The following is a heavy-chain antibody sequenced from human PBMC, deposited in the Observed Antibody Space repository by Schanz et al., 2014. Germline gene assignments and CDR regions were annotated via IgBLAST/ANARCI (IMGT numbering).Heavy chain of an antibody. D-gene: IGHD5-12*01. J-gene: IGHJ4*02. Sequence: EVQLLESGGGLVQPGGSLRLSCAASGFGFSSYSMNWVRQAPGKGLEWVSYISGSSRTIYYADSMKGRFTVSRDNAKNSVFLQMNSLRAEDTAVYYCARDFHGYGPHLDYWGQGSLVTVSS. CDR2: ISGSSRTI. CDR3: ARDFHGYGPHLDY. V-gene: IGHV3-48*01. CDR1: GFGFSSYS.